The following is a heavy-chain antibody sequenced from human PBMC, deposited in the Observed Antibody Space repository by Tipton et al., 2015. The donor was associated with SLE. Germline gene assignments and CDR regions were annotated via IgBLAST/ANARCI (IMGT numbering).Heavy chain of an antibody. CDR3: ATGWLNWNDIADD. J-gene: IGHJ4*02. V-gene: IGHV4-59*01. CDR1: GGSIYSYY. Sequence: TLSLTCTVSGGSIYSYYCTWIRQPPGRGLAYLGSFLYPGTTDYNPSPRSRVTMSQDTSKNQFSLKLTSVTAADTAIYYCATGWLNWNDIADDWSQGTLVTVSS. D-gene: IGHD1-20*01. CDR2: FLYPGTT.